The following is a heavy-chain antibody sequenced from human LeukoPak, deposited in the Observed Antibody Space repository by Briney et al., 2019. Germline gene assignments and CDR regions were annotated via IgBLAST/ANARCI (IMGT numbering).Heavy chain of an antibody. V-gene: IGHV1-2*04. Sequence: ASVKVSCKASGYTFTGYYMHWVRQAPGQGLEWMGWINPNSGGTNYAQKFQGWVTMTRNTSISTAYMELSSLRSEDTAVYYCARTLLAFDIWGQGTMVTVSS. D-gene: IGHD1-26*01. CDR3: ARTLLAFDI. CDR2: INPNSGGT. J-gene: IGHJ3*02. CDR1: GYTFTGYY.